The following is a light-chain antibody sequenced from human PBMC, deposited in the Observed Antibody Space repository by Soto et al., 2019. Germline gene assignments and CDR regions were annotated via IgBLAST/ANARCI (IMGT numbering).Light chain of an antibody. Sequence: AIQVTQSPSSLSASVGDRVTITCRASQGIRNDLSWYQQKPGKAPKLLIYAASSLQSGVPSRFSGSGSGTEFTLTITSLRPDDFATYYCQQSYSILWTFGQGTKVDIK. CDR3: QQSYSILWT. CDR1: QGIRND. CDR2: AAS. V-gene: IGKV1-6*02. J-gene: IGKJ1*01.